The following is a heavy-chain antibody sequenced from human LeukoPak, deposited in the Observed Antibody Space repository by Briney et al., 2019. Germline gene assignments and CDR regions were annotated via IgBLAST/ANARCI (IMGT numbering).Heavy chain of an antibody. CDR2: ISYDGNNK. V-gene: IGHV3-30*18. J-gene: IGHJ4*02. Sequence: GRSLRLSCAASGFTFSNYGMHWVRQAPGKGLEWVAVISYDGNNKYYADSVKGRFTISRDNSKNTLYLQTNSLRAEDTAVYYCAKDDYYGSGTYPFLYWGQGTLVTVSS. CDR1: GFTFSNYG. CDR3: AKDDYYGSGTYPFLY. D-gene: IGHD3-10*01.